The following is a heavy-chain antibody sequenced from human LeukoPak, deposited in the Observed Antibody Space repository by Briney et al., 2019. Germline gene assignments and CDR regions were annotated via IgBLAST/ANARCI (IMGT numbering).Heavy chain of an antibody. V-gene: IGHV1-46*01. CDR2: INPSGGST. CDR3: ARERDIVVVPAAPTPLLY. CDR1: GYTFTSYY. D-gene: IGHD2-2*01. Sequence: SVKVSCKASGYTFTSYYMHWVRQAPGQGLEWMGIINPSGGSTSYAQKFQGRVTMTRDMSTSTVYMELSSLRSEDTAVYYCARERDIVVVPAAPTPLLYWGQGTLVTVSS. J-gene: IGHJ4*02.